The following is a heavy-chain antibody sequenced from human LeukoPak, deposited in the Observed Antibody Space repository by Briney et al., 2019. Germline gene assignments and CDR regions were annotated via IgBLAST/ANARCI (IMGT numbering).Heavy chain of an antibody. CDR1: GFTFSSHW. D-gene: IGHD3-10*01. J-gene: IGHJ4*02. CDR2: INNDGTTT. Sequence: GGSLRLSCAASGFTFSSHWMRWVRHVPGKGLVWVSRINNDGTTTTYADSVGGRFTISRDNAGNTLHLQMSSLRAEDTAVYYCARGGENYYDSGSYFPFDYWGQGTLVTVSS. V-gene: IGHV3-74*01. CDR3: ARGGENYYDSGSYFPFDY.